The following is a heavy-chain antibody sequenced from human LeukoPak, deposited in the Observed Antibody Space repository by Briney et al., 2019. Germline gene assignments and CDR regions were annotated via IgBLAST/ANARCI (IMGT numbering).Heavy chain of an antibody. J-gene: IGHJ4*02. V-gene: IGHV3-30*18. CDR2: ISYDGSNK. D-gene: IGHD6-19*01. CDR1: GFTFSSYG. CDR3: AKASNEGWYFDY. Sequence: GGSLRLSCAASGFTFSSYGMHWVRQAPGKGLEWVAVISYDGSNKYYADSVKGRFTISRDNSKNTLYLQMNSLRAEDTAVYYCAKASNEGWYFDYWGQGPLVTVPS.